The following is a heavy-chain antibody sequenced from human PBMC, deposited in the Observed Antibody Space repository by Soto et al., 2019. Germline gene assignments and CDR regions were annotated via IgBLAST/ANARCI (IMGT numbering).Heavy chain of an antibody. CDR1: GYTFTGYY. Sequence: QVQLVQSGAEVKKPGASVKVSCKASGYTFTGYYMHWVRQAPGQGLEWMGWINPNSGGTNYAQKFQGRVTMTRDTSISTAYMELSRLRSDDPAVYYCARARYYGSGSLDAFDIWGQGTMVTVSS. J-gene: IGHJ3*02. V-gene: IGHV1-2*02. CDR3: ARARYYGSGSLDAFDI. CDR2: INPNSGGT. D-gene: IGHD3-10*01.